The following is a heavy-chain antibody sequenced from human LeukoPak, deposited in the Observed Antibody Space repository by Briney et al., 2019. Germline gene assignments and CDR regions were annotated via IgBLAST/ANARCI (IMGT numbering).Heavy chain of an antibody. J-gene: IGHJ4*02. Sequence: GGSLRLSCAASGFTFSSYAMHWVRQAPGKGLEWVAVISYDGSNKYYADSVKGRFTISRDNSKNTLYLQMNSLRAEDTAVCYCARAKFFFGGLEYWGQGTLVTVSS. CDR1: GFTFSSYA. CDR2: ISYDGSNK. CDR3: ARAKFFFGGLEY. V-gene: IGHV3-30*04. D-gene: IGHD3-10*01.